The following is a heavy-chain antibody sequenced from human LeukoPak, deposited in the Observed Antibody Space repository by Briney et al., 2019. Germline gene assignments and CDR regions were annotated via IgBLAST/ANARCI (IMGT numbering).Heavy chain of an antibody. CDR2: IYHSGST. J-gene: IGHJ4*02. CDR3: ARVGSGYDSLVYFDY. D-gene: IGHD5-12*01. Sequence: PSETLSLTCTVSGYSISSGYYWGWIRQPPGKGLEWIGSIYHSGSTYYNPSLKCRVTISVDTSKNQFSLKLSSVTAADTAVYYCARVGSGYDSLVYFDYWGQGTLVTVSS. V-gene: IGHV4-38-2*02. CDR1: GYSISSGYY.